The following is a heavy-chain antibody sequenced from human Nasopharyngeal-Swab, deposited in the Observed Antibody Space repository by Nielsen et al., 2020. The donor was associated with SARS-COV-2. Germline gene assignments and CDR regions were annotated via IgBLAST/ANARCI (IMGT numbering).Heavy chain of an antibody. CDR3: ARGRGGYGSSWYGYYYYYMDV. CDR1: GGSFSGYY. J-gene: IGHJ6*03. D-gene: IGHD6-13*01. Sequence: SETLSLPCAVYGGSFSGYYWSWIRQPPGKGLEWIGEINHSGSTNYNPSLKSRVTISVDTSKNQFSLKLSSVTAADTAVYYCARGRGGYGSSWYGYYYYYMDVWGKGTTVTVSS. CDR2: INHSGST. V-gene: IGHV4-34*01.